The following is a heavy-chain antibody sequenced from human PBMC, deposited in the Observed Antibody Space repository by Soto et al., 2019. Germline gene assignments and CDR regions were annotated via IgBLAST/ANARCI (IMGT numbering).Heavy chain of an antibody. CDR2: IIPIFGTG. V-gene: IGHV1-69*12. CDR1: GGTFNRYG. CDR3: ARATTSHLYYFYGMDV. Sequence: QVQLVQSGAEVKKPGSSVKVSCKTSGGTFNRYGISWVRQAPGQGLEWMGGIIPIFGTGNYAQKFQGRVTITADESTTTAYMELRSLTSEDTAVYYCARATTSHLYYFYGMDVWGQGTTVTVSS. J-gene: IGHJ6*02.